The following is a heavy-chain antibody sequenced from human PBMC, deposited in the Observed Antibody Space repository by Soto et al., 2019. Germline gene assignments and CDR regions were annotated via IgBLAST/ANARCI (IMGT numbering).Heavy chain of an antibody. CDR1: GYTFTGYY. CDR3: ARDRHGLRFLEGVRYYYYGMDV. D-gene: IGHD3-3*01. V-gene: IGHV1-2*02. CDR2: INPNSGGT. Sequence: QVQLVQSGAEVKKPGASVKVSCKASGYTFTGYYMHWVRQAPGQGLEWMGWINPNSGGTNYAQKFQGRVTMTRDTSISTAYMELSRLRADDTAVYYCARDRHGLRFLEGVRYYYYGMDVWGQGTTVTVSS. J-gene: IGHJ6*02.